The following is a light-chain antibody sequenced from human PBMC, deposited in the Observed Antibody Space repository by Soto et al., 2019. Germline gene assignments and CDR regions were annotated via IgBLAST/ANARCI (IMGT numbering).Light chain of an antibody. V-gene: IGKV1-5*01. CDR2: DAS. J-gene: IGKJ1*01. CDR3: QHYGGMWT. CDR1: PNIGNR. Sequence: GDRITITCRASPNIGNRLAWYQQKPGKAPKVLIYDASSLESGVPSRFSGSGSGTDFILTISSLQPDDSATYYYQHYGGMWTFGQGTKVEIK.